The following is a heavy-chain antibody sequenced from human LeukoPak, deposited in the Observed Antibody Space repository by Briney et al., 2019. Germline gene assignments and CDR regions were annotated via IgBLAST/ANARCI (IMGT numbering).Heavy chain of an antibody. J-gene: IGHJ4*02. CDR2: ISSSGSTI. CDR3: ARSSGYELYFDY. D-gene: IGHD5-12*01. Sequence: GGSLRLSCAASGFTFSSYEMNWVRQAPGKGLEWVSYISSSGSTIYYADSVKGRFTISRDNAKNSLCLQMNSLRAEDTAVYYCARSSGYELYFDYWGQGTLVTVSS. V-gene: IGHV3-48*03. CDR1: GFTFSSYE.